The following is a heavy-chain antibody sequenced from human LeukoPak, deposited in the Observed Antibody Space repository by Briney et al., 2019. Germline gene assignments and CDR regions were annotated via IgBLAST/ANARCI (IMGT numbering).Heavy chain of an antibody. D-gene: IGHD3-16*02. V-gene: IGHV1-8*01. CDR1: GYIFTNYD. Sequence: ASVKVSCKASGYIFTNYDINWVRQDAGQELEWVGWVNPNGKRVYAQKFQGRVTLSTDSSISTAYMELTSLRSDDTAVYYCAKGLRSDFWGQGTLVSVSS. J-gene: IGHJ4*02. CDR2: VNPNGKR. CDR3: AKGLRSDF.